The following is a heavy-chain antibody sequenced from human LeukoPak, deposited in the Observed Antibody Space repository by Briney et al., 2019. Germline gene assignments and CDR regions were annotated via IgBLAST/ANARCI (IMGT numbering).Heavy chain of an antibody. Sequence: SETLSLTCTVSGGSISSGSYYWSWIRQPAGKGLEWVGRIYTSGITHYNPSLKSRVTISVDTSKNEFSLKLSSVTAADTAVYYCASRGLRYSYGYSYWGQGTLVTVSS. J-gene: IGHJ4*02. CDR2: IYTSGIT. CDR1: GGSISSGSYY. V-gene: IGHV4-61*02. D-gene: IGHD5-18*01. CDR3: ASRGLRYSYGYSY.